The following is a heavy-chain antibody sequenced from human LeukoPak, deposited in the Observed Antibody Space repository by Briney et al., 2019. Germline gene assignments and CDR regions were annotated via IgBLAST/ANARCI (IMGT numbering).Heavy chain of an antibody. V-gene: IGHV3-33*06. Sequence: GSLRLSCAASGFAFSSYGMHWVRQPPGKGLEWVAVIWYDGSNKYYADSVKGRFTISRDNSQNTLYLQMNSLRVEDTAMYYCAKVGDGDYYFDYWGQGSLVTVSS. D-gene: IGHD4-17*01. CDR2: IWYDGSNK. CDR3: AKVGDGDYYFDY. J-gene: IGHJ4*02. CDR1: GFAFSSYG.